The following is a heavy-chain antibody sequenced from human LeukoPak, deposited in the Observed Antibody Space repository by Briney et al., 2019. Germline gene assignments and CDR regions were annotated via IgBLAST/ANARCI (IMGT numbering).Heavy chain of an antibody. Sequence: SETLSLTCTVSGGSITSYYWSWIRQPPGKGLEWIGEINHSGSTNYNPSLKSRVTISVDTSKNQFSLKLSSVTAADTAVYYCARGGSGYDSNPYFDYWGQGTLVTVSS. D-gene: IGHD5-12*01. CDR3: ARGGSGYDSNPYFDY. CDR2: INHSGST. J-gene: IGHJ4*02. CDR1: GGSITSYY. V-gene: IGHV4-34*01.